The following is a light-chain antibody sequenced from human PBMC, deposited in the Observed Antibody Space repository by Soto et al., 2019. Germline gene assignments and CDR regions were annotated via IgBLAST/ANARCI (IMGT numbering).Light chain of an antibody. V-gene: IGLV2-8*01. CDR2: EVS. CDR3: SSYVGSNTVV. CDR1: SSDVGGYNY. Sequence: QSALTQPPSASGSPGQSVTISCTGSSSDVGGYNYVSWYQQHPGKAPKLMIYEVSKRPSGVPDRLSGSKSGKTASLTVSGLQAEDEADYYCSSYVGSNTVVFGGGTKLTVL. J-gene: IGLJ2*01.